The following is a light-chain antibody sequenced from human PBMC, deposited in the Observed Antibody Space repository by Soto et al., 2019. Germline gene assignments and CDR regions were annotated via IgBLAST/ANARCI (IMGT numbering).Light chain of an antibody. V-gene: IGKV1-5*01. CDR2: DAS. J-gene: IGKJ1*01. Sequence: IQMTQSPSTLSASVGDGVTITCRASQRISTWLAWYQQKQGKAPKPLISDASSLETGVPSRFSGSASGTEGTLTISSLQPDDGSTYYGQQSNSYSWTFGQGTKVDIK. CDR3: QQSNSYSWT. CDR1: QRISTW.